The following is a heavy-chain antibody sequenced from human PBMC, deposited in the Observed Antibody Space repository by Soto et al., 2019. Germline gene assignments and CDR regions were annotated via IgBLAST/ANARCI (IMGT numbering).Heavy chain of an antibody. Sequence: QVQLQESGPGLVKPSQTLSLTCTVSGGSISSGGYYWSWIRQHPGKGLEWIGYIYYSGSTYYNPSLKSRVTIAVDPSKNQCSLKLSSVTAADTAVYYCARDQGGSSWPQPTTWGQGTLVTVSS. CDR1: GGSISSGGYY. CDR2: IYYSGST. V-gene: IGHV4-31*03. J-gene: IGHJ4*02. D-gene: IGHD6-13*01. CDR3: ARDQGGSSWPQPTT.